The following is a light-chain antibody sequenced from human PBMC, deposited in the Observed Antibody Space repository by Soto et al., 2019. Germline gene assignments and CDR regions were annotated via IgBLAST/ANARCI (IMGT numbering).Light chain of an antibody. J-gene: IGKJ4*01. CDR1: QDINNN. CDR2: AAS. V-gene: IGKV1-16*01. Sequence: DIPMTQSPSSLSASVGDRVTIICLASQDINNNVGWSQQKPGKAPKPLIFAASRLHTGVPSRFSGSGSGTDFTLTISSLQHEDFATYYCQQYISYPLTFGGGTKVDIK. CDR3: QQYISYPLT.